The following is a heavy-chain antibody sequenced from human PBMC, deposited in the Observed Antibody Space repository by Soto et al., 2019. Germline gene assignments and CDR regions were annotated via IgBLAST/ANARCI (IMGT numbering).Heavy chain of an antibody. CDR2: IDTAGRT. CDR3: ARGATYYDFWSGYYTSYTYYGMDV. CDR1: VLSVSYNY. D-gene: IGHD3-3*01. Sequence: GGSLRLSCEASVLSVSYNYMSWVRQAPGKGLEWVSVIDTAGRTNYAESVKGRFTISRDNAKNTLHLQMNSLRAEDTAVYYCARGATYYDFWSGYYTSYTYYGMDVWGQGTTGTVSS. J-gene: IGHJ6*02. V-gene: IGHV3-53*01.